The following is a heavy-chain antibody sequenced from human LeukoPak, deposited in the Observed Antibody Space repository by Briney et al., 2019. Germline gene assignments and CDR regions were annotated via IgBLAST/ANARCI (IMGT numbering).Heavy chain of an antibody. CDR2: TSYGGSNK. CDR1: GFTLYSYA. CDR3: ARDLVRRIAAAGTPRFDY. Sequence: GRSVRLSCAASGFTLYSYAMQRVPQAPGKGGVGVAATSYGGSNKYYADSVKGRFTISRDNSQNTRYLQMNSLRAEDTAVYYCARDLVRRIAAAGTPRFDYWGQGTLVTVSS. V-gene: IGHV3-30*04. D-gene: IGHD6-13*01. J-gene: IGHJ4*02.